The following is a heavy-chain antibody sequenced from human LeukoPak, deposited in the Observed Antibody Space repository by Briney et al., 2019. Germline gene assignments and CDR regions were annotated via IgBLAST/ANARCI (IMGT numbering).Heavy chain of an antibody. CDR2: ISYDGSNK. J-gene: IGHJ4*02. D-gene: IGHD5-24*01. CDR3: AKAEMADLDY. V-gene: IGHV3-30*18. Sequence: GGSLRLSCAASGFTFSDYYMSWIRQAPGKGLEWVAVISYDGSNKYYADSVKGRFTISRDNSKNTLYLQMNSLRAEDTAVYYCAKAEMADLDYWGQGTLVTVSS. CDR1: GFTFSDYY.